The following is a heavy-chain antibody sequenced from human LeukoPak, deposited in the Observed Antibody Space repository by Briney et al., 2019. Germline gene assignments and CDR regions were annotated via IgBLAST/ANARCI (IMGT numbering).Heavy chain of an antibody. J-gene: IGHJ6*03. Sequence: SETLSLTCAVYGGSFSGYYWSWLRQPPGKGLEWIGEINHSGSTNYNPSLKSRVTISVDTSKNQFSLKLSSVTAADTAVYYCAREYCSSTSCYRDRIYYMDVWGKGTTVTVSS. D-gene: IGHD2-2*02. CDR2: INHSGST. CDR1: GGSFSGYY. V-gene: IGHV4-34*01. CDR3: AREYCSSTSCYRDRIYYMDV.